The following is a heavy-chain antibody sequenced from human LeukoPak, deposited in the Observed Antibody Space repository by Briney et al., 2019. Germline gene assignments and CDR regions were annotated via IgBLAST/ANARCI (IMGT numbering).Heavy chain of an antibody. Sequence: GGSLRLSCAASGFTFGDYFMTWIRQAPGKGLECVSYISSSGSTIYYADSVKGRFTISRDNAKNSLYLQMNSLRAEDTAVYYCARGTMVRGVVAFDPWGQGTLVTVSS. J-gene: IGHJ5*02. D-gene: IGHD3-10*01. V-gene: IGHV3-11*01. CDR3: ARGTMVRGVVAFDP. CDR2: ISSSGSTI. CDR1: GFTFGDYF.